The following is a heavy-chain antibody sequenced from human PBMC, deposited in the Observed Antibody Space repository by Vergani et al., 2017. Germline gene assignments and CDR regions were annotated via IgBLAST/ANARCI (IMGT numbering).Heavy chain of an antibody. V-gene: IGHV1-2*02. D-gene: IGHD6-6*01. CDR3: ARDRRMAAPIGLFDY. Sequence: QVQLVQSGAEVKKPGASVKVSCKASGYTFTGYYMHWVRQAPGQGLEWMGWINPNSGGTNYAQKFQGRVTMTRDTSISTAYMELSRLRSEDTAVYYCARDRRMAAPIGLFDYWGQGTLVTVSS. CDR2: INPNSGGT. CDR1: GYTFTGYY. J-gene: IGHJ4*02.